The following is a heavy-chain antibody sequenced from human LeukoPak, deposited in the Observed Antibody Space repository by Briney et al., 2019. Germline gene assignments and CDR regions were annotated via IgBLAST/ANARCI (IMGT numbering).Heavy chain of an antibody. J-gene: IGHJ4*02. CDR1: GGSFSGYY. CDR2: IYHTGNT. D-gene: IGHD7-27*01. Sequence: SETLSLTCAVYGGSFSGYYWSWIRQPPGKGLEWIGYIYHTGNTDYNPSLRGRVTISLDTSKSHFTPYLSSVTAADMAVYYCARHPFSNPFDFWGRGTLVTVSS. V-gene: IGHV4-59*08. CDR3: ARHPFSNPFDF.